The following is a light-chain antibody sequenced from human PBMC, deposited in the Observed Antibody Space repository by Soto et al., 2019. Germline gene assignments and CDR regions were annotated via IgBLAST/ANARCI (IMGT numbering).Light chain of an antibody. Sequence: IVMTQSPDTLFVSPGERATLFCRASQSVSSNLAWFQQKPGQAPRMLIYGASTRATGIPARFSGSGSGTDFTLTISRLEPEDFGVYYCQQYGSSSRTFGQGTKVDIK. CDR1: QSVSSN. CDR3: QQYGSSSRT. CDR2: GAS. J-gene: IGKJ1*01. V-gene: IGKV3-15*01.